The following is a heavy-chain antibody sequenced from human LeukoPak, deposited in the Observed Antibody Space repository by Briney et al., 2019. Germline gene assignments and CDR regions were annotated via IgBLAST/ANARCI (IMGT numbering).Heavy chain of an antibody. CDR3: ARTHDILTGYPYGMDV. J-gene: IGHJ6*02. Sequence: ASVTVSCKASGYTFTSYDINWVRQATGQGLEWMGWMNPNSGNTGYAQKFQGRVTMTRNTSISTAYMELSSLRSDDTAVYYCARTHDILTGYPYGMDVWGQGTTVTVSS. CDR1: GYTFTSYD. D-gene: IGHD3-9*01. CDR2: MNPNSGNT. V-gene: IGHV1-8*01.